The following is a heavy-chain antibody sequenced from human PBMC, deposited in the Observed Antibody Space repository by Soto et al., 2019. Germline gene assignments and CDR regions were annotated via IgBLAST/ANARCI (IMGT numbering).Heavy chain of an antibody. J-gene: IGHJ5*02. Sequence: QVQLQQWGAGLLKPSETLSLTCAVYGGSFSGYYWSWIRQPPGKGLEWIGEINHSGSTNYNPSLKSRVTIPVDTSKNQFSLKLSSVTAADTAVYYCARGLGYCRSTSCYRWDLIWFDPWGQGTLVTVSS. CDR3: ARGLGYCRSTSCYRWDLIWFDP. CDR2: INHSGST. CDR1: GGSFSGYY. D-gene: IGHD2-2*01. V-gene: IGHV4-34*01.